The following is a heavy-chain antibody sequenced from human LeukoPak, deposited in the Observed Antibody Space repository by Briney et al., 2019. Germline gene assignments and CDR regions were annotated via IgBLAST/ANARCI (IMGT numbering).Heavy chain of an antibody. CDR3: AKETTVTTDLFDY. D-gene: IGHD4-17*01. J-gene: IGHJ4*02. V-gene: IGHV4-59*12. CDR2: IYYSGST. CDR1: GGSISSYY. Sequence: SETLSLTCTVSGGSISSYYWSWIRQPPGKGLEWIGYIYYSGSTNYNPSLKSRVTISVDTSKNQFSLKLSSVTAADTAVYYCAKETTVTTDLFDYWGQGTLVTVSS.